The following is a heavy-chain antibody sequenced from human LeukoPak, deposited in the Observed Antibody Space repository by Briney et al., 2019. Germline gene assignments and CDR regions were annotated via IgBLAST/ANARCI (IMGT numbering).Heavy chain of an antibody. CDR1: GFSLSTSGVG. D-gene: IGHD3-10*01. V-gene: IGHV2-5*02. CDR2: IYWDDDK. J-gene: IGHJ4*02. CDR3: AHTVYRYGSGSYVSFDY. Sequence: SGPTLVNPTQTLTLTCTFSGFSLSTSGVGVGWSRQPPGKALEWLALIYWDDDKRYSPSLKSRLTITKDTSKNQVVRTMTSMDPVDTATYYCAHTVYRYGSGSYVSFDYWGQGTLVTVYS.